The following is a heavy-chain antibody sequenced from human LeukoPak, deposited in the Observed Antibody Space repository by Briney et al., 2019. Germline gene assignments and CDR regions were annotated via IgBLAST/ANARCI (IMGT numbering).Heavy chain of an antibody. Sequence: ASVKVSCKASGYTFTGYYMHWMRQAPGQGLEWMGWINPNSGGTNYAQKFQGRVTMTRDTSISTAYMELSRLRSDDTAVYYCARGLRISTGWYTFDYWGQGTLVTVSS. CDR1: GYTFTGYY. CDR2: INPNSGGT. CDR3: ARGLRISTGWYTFDY. V-gene: IGHV1-2*02. J-gene: IGHJ4*02. D-gene: IGHD6-19*01.